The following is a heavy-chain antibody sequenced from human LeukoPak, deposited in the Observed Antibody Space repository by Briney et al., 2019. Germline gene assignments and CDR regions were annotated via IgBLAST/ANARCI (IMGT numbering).Heavy chain of an antibody. CDR3: ARDSLLGGEDRSPYYCYGMDV. V-gene: IGHV4-31*03. CDR1: GGSISSGGYY. D-gene: IGHD3-16*01. CDR2: IYYSGST. Sequence: SETLSLTCTVSGGSISSGGYYWSWIRQHPGKGLEWIGYIYYSGSTYYNPSLNSRVTTSVDTSKNQFSLKLISVTAADTAAYYWARDSLLGGEDRSPYYCYGMDVWGQGTTVTVS. J-gene: IGHJ6*02.